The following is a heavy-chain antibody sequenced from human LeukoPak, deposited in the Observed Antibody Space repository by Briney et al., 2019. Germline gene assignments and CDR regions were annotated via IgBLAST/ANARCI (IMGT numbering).Heavy chain of an antibody. J-gene: IGHJ4*02. CDR2: IYYSGGT. V-gene: IGHV4-59*08. Sequence: SETLSLTCTVSGGSISSYYWSWIRQPPGKGLEWIGYIYYSGGTNYNPSLKSRVTISVDTSKNQFSLKLSSVTAADTAVYYCAGSTTVVTPADYWGQGTLVTVSS. CDR3: AGSTTVVTPADY. CDR1: GGSISSYY. D-gene: IGHD4-23*01.